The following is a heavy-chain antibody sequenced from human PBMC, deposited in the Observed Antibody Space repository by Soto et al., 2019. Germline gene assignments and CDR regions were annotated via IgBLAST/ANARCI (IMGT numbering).Heavy chain of an antibody. CDR3: ARDRVGAVGYFDL. D-gene: IGHD1-26*01. J-gene: IGHJ2*01. CDR2: IWYDGSNK. V-gene: IGHV3-33*01. CDR1: GFTFSSYG. Sequence: QVQLVESGGGVVQPGRSLRLSCAASGFTFSSYGRHWVRQAPGKGLERVAVIWYDGSNKYYADSVKGRFTISRDNSKNTLYLQMNSLRAEDTAVYYCARDRVGAVGYFDLWGRGTLVTVSS.